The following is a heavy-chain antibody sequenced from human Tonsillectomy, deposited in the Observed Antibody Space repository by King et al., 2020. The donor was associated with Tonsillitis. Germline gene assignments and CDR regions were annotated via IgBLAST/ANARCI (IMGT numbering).Heavy chain of an antibody. CDR1: GFTFSTYA. V-gene: IGHV3-30-3*01. J-gene: IGHJ4*02. D-gene: IGHD1-26*01. CDR3: ARNRAGGGSYHAVDF. CDR2: ISYDGSNK. Sequence: VQLVESGGGVVQPGRSLRLSCAASGFTFSTYAMHWVRQAPGKGLEWVAVISYDGSNKYYADSVQGRFTISRDNSKNTLYLQMNSLRPDDTAVYYCARNRAGGGSYHAVDFWGQGTLVIVSS.